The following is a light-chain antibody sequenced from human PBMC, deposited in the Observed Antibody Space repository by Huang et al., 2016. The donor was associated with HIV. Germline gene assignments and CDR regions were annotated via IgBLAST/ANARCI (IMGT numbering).Light chain of an antibody. CDR3: QQRSRTLT. Sequence: EVVLTQSPATLSLSPGDSATLSCRASQNLTDYLSWYQQRAGQAPRLIIYNASNRPTGVPARFSGSGSVTDFTLTISSLKPEDFATYYCQQRSRTLTFGGGTRIEI. CDR2: NAS. CDR1: QNLTDY. J-gene: IGKJ4*01. V-gene: IGKV3-11*01.